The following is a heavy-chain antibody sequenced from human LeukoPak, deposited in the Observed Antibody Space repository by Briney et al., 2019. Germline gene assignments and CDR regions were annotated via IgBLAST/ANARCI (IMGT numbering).Heavy chain of an antibody. V-gene: IGHV4-39*07. J-gene: IGHJ5*02. CDR2: IYYSGST. CDR3: ARVFGSPAYSSSYSWFDP. D-gene: IGHD6-6*01. CDR1: GGSISSSSYY. Sequence: SETLSLTCTVSGGSISSSSYYWGWIRQPPGKGLEWIGSIYYSGSTYYNPSLKSRVTISVDTSKNQFSLKLSSVTAADTAVYYCARVFGSPAYSSSYSWFDPWGQGTLVTVSS.